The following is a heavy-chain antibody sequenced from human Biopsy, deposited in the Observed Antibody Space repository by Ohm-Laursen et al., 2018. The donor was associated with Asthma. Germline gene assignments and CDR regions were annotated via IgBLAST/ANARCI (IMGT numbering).Heavy chain of an antibody. D-gene: IGHD6-6*01. V-gene: IGHV3-30*03. CDR1: GLTFRNYG. CDR2: ISFDGSTK. J-gene: IGHJ4*02. Sequence: SLRLSCSASGLTFRNYGMHWVRQAPGKGPVWVALISFDGSTKYFADSVKGRFTISRDNSKNTLYLQMNSLRAEDTAVYYCARAISSSWWAVEYWGQGTLVTVSS. CDR3: ARAISSSWWAVEY.